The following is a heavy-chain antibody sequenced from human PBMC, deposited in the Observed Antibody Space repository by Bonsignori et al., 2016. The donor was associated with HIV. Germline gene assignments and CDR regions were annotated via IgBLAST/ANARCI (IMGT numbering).Heavy chain of an antibody. J-gene: IGHJ6*03. CDR2: IYTSGST. CDR1: GGSISSYY. D-gene: IGHD6-13*01. CDR3: ARDDSSSWSYYYYYYMDV. Sequence: SETLSLTCTVSGGSISSYYWSWIRQPAGKGLEWIGRIYTSGSTNYNPSLKSRVTMSVDTSKNQFSLKLSSVTAADTAVYYCARDDSSSWSYYYYYYMDVWGKGTTVTVSS. V-gene: IGHV4-4*07.